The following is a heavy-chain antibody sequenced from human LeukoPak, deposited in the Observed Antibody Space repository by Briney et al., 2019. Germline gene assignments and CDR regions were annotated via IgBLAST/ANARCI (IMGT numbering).Heavy chain of an antibody. Sequence: HPGRSLRLSCVASGFTFSSYAMHWVRQAPGKGLEWVAVIAYDGTYAYYADSVKGRFTISRDKTKNTVYLQMNSLRAEDTAVYHCAKDEKWSGYPSNPAHWRQEPLHTVSS. CDR3: AKDEKWSGYPSNPAH. V-gene: IGHV3-30*18. CDR1: GFTFSSYA. CDR2: IAYDGTYA. J-gene: IGHJ4*02. D-gene: IGHD3-3*01.